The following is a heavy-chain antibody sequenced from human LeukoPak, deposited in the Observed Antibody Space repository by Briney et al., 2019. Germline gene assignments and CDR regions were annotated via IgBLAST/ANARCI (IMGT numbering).Heavy chain of an antibody. V-gene: IGHV4-34*01. CDR3: SRENGAFSPFGY. J-gene: IGHJ4*02. D-gene: IGHD2-8*01. CDR1: GGSFSDYS. Sequence: SETLSLTCAVFGGSFSDYSWSWIRQTPGEGLEWIGEINHRGGINYNPSLKSRLTISVEASNPQSPLNLTSVTAADTAVYYCSRENGAFSPFGYWAQEPLVSVPT. CDR2: INHRGGI.